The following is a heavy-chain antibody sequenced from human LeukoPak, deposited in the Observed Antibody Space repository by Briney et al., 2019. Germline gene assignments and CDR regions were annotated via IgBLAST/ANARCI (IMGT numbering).Heavy chain of an antibody. Sequence: SETLSLTCTVSGGSISSGGYYWSWIRQHPGKGLEWIGYIYYSGSTYYNPSLESRVTISVDTSKNQFSLKLSSVTAADTAVYYCAREIVVVPAAMDWFDPWGQGTLVTVSS. CDR1: GGSISSGGYY. J-gene: IGHJ5*02. CDR2: IYYSGST. D-gene: IGHD2-2*01. CDR3: AREIVVVPAAMDWFDP. V-gene: IGHV4-31*03.